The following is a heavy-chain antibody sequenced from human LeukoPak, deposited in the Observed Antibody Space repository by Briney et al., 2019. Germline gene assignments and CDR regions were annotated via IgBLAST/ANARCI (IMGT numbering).Heavy chain of an antibody. CDR3: VTQGRDY. CDR2: FDPEDGET. Sequence: GASVKVSCKVSGYTLTQLSMHWVRQAPGKGLEWMGGFDPEDGETIYEQKFQGRVTMTEDTSTDTAYMELSRLRSEDTAVYYCVTQGRDYWGEGTLVTVSS. J-gene: IGHJ4*02. CDR1: GYTLTQLS. V-gene: IGHV1-24*01.